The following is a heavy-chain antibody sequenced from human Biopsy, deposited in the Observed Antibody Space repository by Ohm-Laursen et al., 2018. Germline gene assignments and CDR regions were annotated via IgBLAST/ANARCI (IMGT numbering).Heavy chain of an antibody. J-gene: IGHJ4*02. D-gene: IGHD2-2*01. Sequence: SLRLSCAASGFAFSSYGMHWVRQTPGKGLEGGAVIWDNGDNKFYADSVNGRFTISRDNAKDTLYLEMNNLRAEDTAVYYCARDVFCTTTSCYLFEYWGQGTLVTVSS. CDR2: IWDNGDNK. CDR1: GFAFSSYG. V-gene: IGHV3-33*01. CDR3: ARDVFCTTTSCYLFEY.